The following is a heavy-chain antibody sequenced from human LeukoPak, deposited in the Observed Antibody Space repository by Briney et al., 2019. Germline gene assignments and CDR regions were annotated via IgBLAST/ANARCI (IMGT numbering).Heavy chain of an antibody. Sequence: QXPXXXLEWVAVISYDGSNKYYADSVKGRFTISRDNAKNSLYLQMSNLRAEDTAVYFCARGGGLDVWGQGATVTVSS. V-gene: IGHV3-30*04. J-gene: IGHJ6*02. D-gene: IGHD3-16*01. CDR2: ISYDGSNK. CDR3: ARGGGLDV.